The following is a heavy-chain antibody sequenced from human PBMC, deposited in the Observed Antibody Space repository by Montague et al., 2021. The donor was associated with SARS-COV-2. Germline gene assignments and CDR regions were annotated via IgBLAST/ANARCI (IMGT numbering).Heavy chain of an antibody. J-gene: IGHJ5*02. CDR3: ARQPSNWYDP. V-gene: IGHV5-51*01. Sequence: QSGAEVKLPGESLKISCKTSGYNFTRYWIGWVRQMPGKGLEWMGIINPGDSDTKYSPSFQGQVTISADKSIGTAYPQWSSLKTSDTAMYYCARQPSNWYDPWGQGTLVTVSS. CDR1: GYNFTRYW. CDR2: INPGDSDT.